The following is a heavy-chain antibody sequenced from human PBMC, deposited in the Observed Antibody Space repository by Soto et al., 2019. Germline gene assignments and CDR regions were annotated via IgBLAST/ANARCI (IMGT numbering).Heavy chain of an antibody. CDR3: SKVTWGYCYVDL. D-gene: IGHD7-27*01. Sequence: EVQLLESGGGLVQPGGSLRLSCAASGLIFRSYGMSWVRQAPGKGLEWVSAISGSGDSPYYADSVKGRFTVYRDNSKNTLYLQMTSLRAEDTSVYYCSKVTWGYCYVDLWGRGTLVTVSS. CDR1: GLIFRSYG. CDR2: ISGSGDSP. J-gene: IGHJ2*01. V-gene: IGHV3-23*01.